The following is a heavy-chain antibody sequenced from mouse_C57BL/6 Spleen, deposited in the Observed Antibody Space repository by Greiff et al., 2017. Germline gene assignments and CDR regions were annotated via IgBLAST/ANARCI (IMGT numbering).Heavy chain of an antibody. V-gene: IGHV8-8*01. Sequence: QVTLKESGPGILQPSQTLSLTCSFSGFSLSTFGMGVGWIRQPPGKGLEWLAHIWWDDDKYYNPALKSRLTIAKDTSKNPVFLKIANVDTADTATYYCARRLGDGYSPFAYWGQGTLVTVSA. J-gene: IGHJ3*01. CDR2: IWWDDDK. CDR3: ARRLGDGYSPFAY. CDR1: GFSLSTFGMG. D-gene: IGHD2-3*01.